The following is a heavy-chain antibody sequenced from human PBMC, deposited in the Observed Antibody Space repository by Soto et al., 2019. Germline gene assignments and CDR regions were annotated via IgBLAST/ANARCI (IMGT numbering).Heavy chain of an antibody. CDR3: ARLIYYESGVYPPPPQDFFDL. V-gene: IGHV5-51*01. D-gene: IGHD3-22*01. J-gene: IGHJ3*01. Sequence: GESLKISCKGSGYSFTSYWIGWVRQMPGKGLEWMGIIYPGDSDTRYSPSFQGQVTISADKSISTAYLQWSSLKASDTAFYYCARLIYYESGVYPPPPQDFFDLWAKGKRVTV. CDR2: IYPGDSDT. CDR1: GYSFTSYW.